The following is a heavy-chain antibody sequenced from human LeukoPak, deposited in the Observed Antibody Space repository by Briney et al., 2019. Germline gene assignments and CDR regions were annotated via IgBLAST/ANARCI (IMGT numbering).Heavy chain of an antibody. CDR2: ISVSGGST. V-gene: IGHV3-23*01. CDR3: AKDNSKYRVGAEFDY. D-gene: IGHD1-26*01. J-gene: IGHJ4*02. Sequence: GGFLRLSCAASGFTFSSYAMSWVRQAPGKGLEWVSTISVSGGSTYCADSVKGRFTISRDNSKNTLYLQMNSLRAEDTAVYYCAKDNSKYRVGAEFDYWGQGTLVTVSS. CDR1: GFTFSSYA.